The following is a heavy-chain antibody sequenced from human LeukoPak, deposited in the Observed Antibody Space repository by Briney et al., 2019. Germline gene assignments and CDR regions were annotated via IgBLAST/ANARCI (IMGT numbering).Heavy chain of an antibody. D-gene: IGHD6-13*01. J-gene: IGHJ4*02. CDR3: ARGRRYGNIAAAGIGY. CDR1: GYTFTSYG. Sequence: ASVKVSCKASGYTFTSYGISWVRQAPGQGLEWMGWISAYNSNTNYAQKLQGRVTMTTDTSTSTAYMELRSLRSDDTAVYYCARGRRYGNIAAAGIGYWGQGTLVTVSS. CDR2: ISAYNSNT. V-gene: IGHV1-18*01.